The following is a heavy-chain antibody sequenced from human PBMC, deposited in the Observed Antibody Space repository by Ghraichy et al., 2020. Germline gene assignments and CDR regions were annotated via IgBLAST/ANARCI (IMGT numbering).Heavy chain of an antibody. CDR2: LKQDGSEK. Sequence: GALRLSCAASGFTFSSYWMSWVRQAPEKGLEWVANLKQDGSEKYYVDSVKGRFTISRDNAKNSVYLQMNSLRAEDTAVYYCVVASTSRGGMDVWGQGTTVTVSS. V-gene: IGHV3-7*01. CDR3: VVASTSRGGMDV. CDR1: GFTFSSYW. D-gene: IGHD2-15*01. J-gene: IGHJ6*02.